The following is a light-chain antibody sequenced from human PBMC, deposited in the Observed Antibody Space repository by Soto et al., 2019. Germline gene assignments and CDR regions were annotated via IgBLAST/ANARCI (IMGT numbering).Light chain of an antibody. V-gene: IGLV6-57*02. CDR2: EDN. J-gene: IGLJ3*02. Sequence: NFMLTQPHSLSESPGKTVAISCTGSSGSIASSYVQWYQQRPGSVPTTVIYEDNQRPSGVPDRFSGSIDSSSNSASLTISGLKTEDEADYYCQSFDDTNVVFGGGTKLTVL. CDR3: QSFDDTNVV. CDR1: SGSIASSY.